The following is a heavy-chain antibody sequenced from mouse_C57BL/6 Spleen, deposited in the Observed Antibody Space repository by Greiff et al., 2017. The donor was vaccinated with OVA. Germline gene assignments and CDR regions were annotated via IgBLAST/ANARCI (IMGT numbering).Heavy chain of an antibody. CDR3: ARPIYDGYYVDAMDY. CDR2: INPGSGGT. V-gene: IGHV1-54*01. D-gene: IGHD2-3*01. Sequence: QVQLKESGAELVRPGTSVKVSCKASGYAFTNYLIEWVKQRPGQGLEWIGVINPGSGGTNYNEKFKGKATLTADKSSSTAYMQLSSLTSEDSAVYFCARPIYDGYYVDAMDYWGQGTSVTVSS. J-gene: IGHJ4*01. CDR1: GYAFTNYL.